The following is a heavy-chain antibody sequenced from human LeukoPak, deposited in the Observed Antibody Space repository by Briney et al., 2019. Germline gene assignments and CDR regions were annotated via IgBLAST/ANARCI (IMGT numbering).Heavy chain of an antibody. V-gene: IGHV3-23*01. CDR1: GFTFRSYA. D-gene: IGHD3-16*01. J-gene: IGHJ4*02. CDR3: AKASRPYDYPFFDY. Sequence: GGSLRLSCAASGFTFRSYAMCWVRQAPGQGLEWVSAISGSGGSTYYADSVKGRFTISRDNSKNTLYLQMNSLRAEDTAVYYCAKASRPYDYPFFDYWGQGTLVTVSS. CDR2: ISGSGGST.